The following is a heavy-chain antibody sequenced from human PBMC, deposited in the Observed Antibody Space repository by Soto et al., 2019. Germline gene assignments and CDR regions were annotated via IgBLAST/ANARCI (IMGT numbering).Heavy chain of an antibody. Sequence: EVQLVESGGGLVQPGGSLSLSCAASGFTFSSYEMNWVRQAPGKGLEWVSYISSSGSTIYYADSVKGRFTISRDNAKNSLYLQMNSLRAEDTAVYYCARTKYSSGWNRNFDYWGQGTLVTVSS. CDR3: ARTKYSSGWNRNFDY. J-gene: IGHJ4*02. D-gene: IGHD6-19*01. CDR2: ISSSGSTI. V-gene: IGHV3-48*03. CDR1: GFTFSSYE.